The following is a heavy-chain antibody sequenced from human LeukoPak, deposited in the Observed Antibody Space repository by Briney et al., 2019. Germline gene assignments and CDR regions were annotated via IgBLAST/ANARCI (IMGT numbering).Heavy chain of an antibody. CDR1: GFTFSSYA. D-gene: IGHD3-10*01. J-gene: IGHJ4*02. V-gene: IGHV3-23*01. CDR2: ISGSGGST. CDR3: AKGGYYGSGSYYEGGYYFDY. Sequence: PGGSLRLSCAASGFTFSSYAMSWVRQAPGKGLEWVSAISGSGGSTYYADSVKGRFTISRDNSKNTLYLQMNSLRAEDTAVYYCAKGGYYGSGSYYEGGYYFDYWGQGTLVTVSS.